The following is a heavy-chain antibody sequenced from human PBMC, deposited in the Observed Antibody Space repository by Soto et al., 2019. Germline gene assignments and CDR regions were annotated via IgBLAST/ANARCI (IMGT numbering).Heavy chain of an antibody. J-gene: IGHJ4*02. CDR2: IYHSGST. CDR1: GASISNSHW. CDR3: AIAAPYCLES. D-gene: IGHD2-21*02. V-gene: IGHV4-4*02. Sequence: QVQLQESSPGLVKPSGTLSLTCVVSGASISNSHWLSWVRQPPGEGLEWIGEIYHSGSTNYNPSLGSRVTISVDKSKNQISLRLNSVTAADTAVYYCAIAAPYCLESWVPGTLVTVSS.